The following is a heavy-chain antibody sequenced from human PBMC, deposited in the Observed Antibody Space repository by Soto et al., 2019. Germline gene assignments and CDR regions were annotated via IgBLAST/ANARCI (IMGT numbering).Heavy chain of an antibody. D-gene: IGHD2-15*01. CDR1: GGTFSSYT. CDR2: IIPILGIA. V-gene: IGHV1-69*02. J-gene: IGHJ3*02. CDR3: ARVVSGYCIGGSCYSTIGAFDI. Sequence: ASVKVSCKASGGTFSSYTISWVRQAPGQGLEWMGRIIPILGIANYAQKFQGRVTITADKSTSTAYMELSSLRSEDTAVYYCARVVSGYCIGGSCYSTIGAFDIWGQGTMVTVSS.